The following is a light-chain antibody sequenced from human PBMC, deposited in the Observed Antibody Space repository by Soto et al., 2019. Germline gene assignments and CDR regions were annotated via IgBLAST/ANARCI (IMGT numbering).Light chain of an antibody. CDR2: DNN. CDR3: GTWDSSLSAGV. CDR1: SSNIGNNY. Sequence: QSVLTQPTSVSAAPGQKVTISCSGSSSNIGNNYVSWYQQLPGTAPKLLIYDNNKRPSGIPDRFSGSKSGTSATLDITGLQTGDEADYYCGTWDSSLSAGVFGGWTKLTVL. V-gene: IGLV1-51*01. J-gene: IGLJ3*02.